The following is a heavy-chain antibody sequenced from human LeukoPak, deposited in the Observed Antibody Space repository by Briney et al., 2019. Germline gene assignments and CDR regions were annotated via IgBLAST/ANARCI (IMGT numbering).Heavy chain of an antibody. V-gene: IGHV4-34*01. CDR2: FSRTGSP. D-gene: IGHD3-10*01. CDR3: ARPRLLFGSGPILV. CDR1: GASFSGYS. J-gene: IGHJ4*02. Sequence: SETLSLTCAISGASFSGYSWTWIRQPPGKGLEWIGEFSRTGSPIYNPSLKSRVNISIDTSKNQFSLRLTSVTAADTAVYFCARPRLLFGSGPILVWGQGTLVTVSS.